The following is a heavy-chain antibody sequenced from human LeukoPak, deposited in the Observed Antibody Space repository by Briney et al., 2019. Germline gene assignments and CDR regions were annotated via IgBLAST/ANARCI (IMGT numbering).Heavy chain of an antibody. D-gene: IGHD4-23*01. CDR2: ISGSGGST. Sequence: GGSLRLSCAASGLTFSSYAMSWVRQAPGKGLGWASAISGSGGSTYYADSVKGRFTISRDNSKNTLYLQMNSLRAEDTAVYYCAKLGGRRRTPVGDAFDIWGQGTMVTVSS. V-gene: IGHV3-23*01. J-gene: IGHJ3*02. CDR3: AKLGGRRRTPVGDAFDI. CDR1: GLTFSSYA.